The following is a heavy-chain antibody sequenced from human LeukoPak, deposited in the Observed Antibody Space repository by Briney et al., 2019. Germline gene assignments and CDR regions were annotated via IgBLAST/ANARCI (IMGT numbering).Heavy chain of an antibody. CDR2: ISYDGSNK. D-gene: IGHD1-26*01. J-gene: IGHJ4*02. CDR3: AKGEGLGELQDPGY. Sequence: TGGSLRLSCAASGFTFSSYGMHWVRQAPGRGLEWVAVISYDGSNKYYADSVKGRFTISRDNSKNTLYLQMNSLRAEDTAVYYCAKGEGLGELQDPGYWGQGTLVTVSS. V-gene: IGHV3-30*18. CDR1: GFTFSSYG.